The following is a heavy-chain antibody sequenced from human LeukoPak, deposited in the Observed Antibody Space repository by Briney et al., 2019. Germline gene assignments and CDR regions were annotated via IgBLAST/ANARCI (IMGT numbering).Heavy chain of an antibody. Sequence: ASVKVSCKVSGYTLTELSMHWVRQAPGKGLEWMGGFDPEDGETIYEQKFQGRVTMTEDTSTDTAYMELSSLRSEDTAVYYCATGPGYDSPLGYWGQGTLVTVSS. D-gene: IGHD3-22*01. V-gene: IGHV1-24*01. J-gene: IGHJ4*02. CDR2: FDPEDGET. CDR1: GYTLTELS. CDR3: ATGPGYDSPLGY.